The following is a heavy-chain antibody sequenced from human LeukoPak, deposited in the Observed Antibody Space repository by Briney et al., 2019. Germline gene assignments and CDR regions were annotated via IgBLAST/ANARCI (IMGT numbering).Heavy chain of an antibody. D-gene: IGHD2-15*01. J-gene: IGHJ4*02. Sequence: SETLSLTCTVSGGSISSSSYYWGWIRQPPGKGQVWIGCICYSGSPYYNPSLKSRVPISVDTSKNQFCLKLSSVTGTYTAVYYCAREEFGLLRYWGQGTLVTVSS. CDR3: AREEFGLLRY. V-gene: IGHV4-39*02. CDR2: ICYSGSP. CDR1: GGSISSSSYY.